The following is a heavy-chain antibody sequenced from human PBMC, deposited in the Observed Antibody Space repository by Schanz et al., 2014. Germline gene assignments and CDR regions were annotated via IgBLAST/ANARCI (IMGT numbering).Heavy chain of an antibody. Sequence: QVQLLQSGAEVKKPGASMKVSCKASGYTFTTYYMLWVRQAPGQGLEWMGIINPSGGSTRYGQKFQGRITVTTDTSTSTVYLELSSLRSDDTAVYYCARGGSMVQEINFAYWGQGSLVTVSS. V-gene: IGHV1-46*03. CDR2: INPSGGST. D-gene: IGHD3-10*01. J-gene: IGHJ4*02. CDR1: GYTFTTYY. CDR3: ARGGSMVQEINFAY.